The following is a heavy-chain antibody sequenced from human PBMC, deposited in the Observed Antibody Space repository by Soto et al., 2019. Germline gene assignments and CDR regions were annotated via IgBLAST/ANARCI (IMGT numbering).Heavy chain of an antibody. J-gene: IGHJ4*02. V-gene: IGHV4-31*03. CDR1: GGSISSGSSY. D-gene: IGHD1-26*01. Sequence: QVQLQESGPGLVKPSQTLSLTCTVSGGSISSGSSYWSWIRQHPGKGLEWIGHTYYRGSTSYNPSLKSRVTISVDTSKNQFYLRLSSVTAADTAVYYCARDGGSGSYLHWGQGNLVTVSS. CDR3: ARDGGSGSYLH. CDR2: TYYRGST.